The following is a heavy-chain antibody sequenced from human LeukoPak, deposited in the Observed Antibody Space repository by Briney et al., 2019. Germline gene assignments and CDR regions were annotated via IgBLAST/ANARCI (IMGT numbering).Heavy chain of an antibody. D-gene: IGHD6-19*01. Sequence: SETLSLTCSVGGDSISCYYWGWLRQPPGEGLEWIGYIYYSESTNYNPSLKSRVTVSVDTSKTQFSLNLRSLTAADTAVYYCARAGSGWSFDYWGQGTLVTVSS. CDR1: GDSISCYY. CDR2: IYYSEST. CDR3: ARAGSGWSFDY. J-gene: IGHJ4*02. V-gene: IGHV4-59*01.